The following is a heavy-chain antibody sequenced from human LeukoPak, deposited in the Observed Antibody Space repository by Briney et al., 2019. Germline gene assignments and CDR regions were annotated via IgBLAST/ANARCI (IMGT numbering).Heavy chain of an antibody. V-gene: IGHV1-69*04. D-gene: IGHD3-3*01. CDR2: IIPILGIA. Sequence: SVKVSCKASGGTFSSYAISWVRQAPGQGLEWMGRIIPILGIANYARKFQGRVTITADKSTSTAYMELSSLRSEDTAVYYCAGERITIFGVAPFDYWGQGTLVTVSS. J-gene: IGHJ4*02. CDR1: GGTFSSYA. CDR3: AGERITIFGVAPFDY.